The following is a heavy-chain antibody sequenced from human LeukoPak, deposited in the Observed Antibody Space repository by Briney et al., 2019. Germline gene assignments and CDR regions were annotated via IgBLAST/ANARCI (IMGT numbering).Heavy chain of an antibody. D-gene: IGHD5-18*01. V-gene: IGHV4-59*08. CDR1: GGSISSYY. CDR2: IYYSGST. Sequence: PSETLSLTCTVSGGSISSYYWSWIRQPPGKGLEWIGYIYYSGSTNYNPSLKSRVTISVDTSKNQFSLKLSSVTAADTAVYYCARLRVDTAMGIDYWGQGTLVTVSS. J-gene: IGHJ4*02. CDR3: ARLRVDTAMGIDY.